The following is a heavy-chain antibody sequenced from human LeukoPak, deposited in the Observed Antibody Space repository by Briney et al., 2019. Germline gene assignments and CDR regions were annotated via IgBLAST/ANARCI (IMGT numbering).Heavy chain of an antibody. V-gene: IGHV4-59*01. CDR2: IYYSGST. CDR3: TRVPEYYYGSGSYRFDP. J-gene: IGHJ5*02. D-gene: IGHD3-10*01. CDR1: GGSISSYY. Sequence: SETLSLTCTVSGGSISSYYWSWIRQPPGKGLEWIGYIYYSGSTNYNPSLKSRVTISVDTSKNQFSLKLSSVTAADTAVYYCTRVPEYYYGSGSYRFDPWGQGTLVTVSS.